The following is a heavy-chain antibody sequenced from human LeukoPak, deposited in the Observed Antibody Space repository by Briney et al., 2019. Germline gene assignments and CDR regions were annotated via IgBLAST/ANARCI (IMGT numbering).Heavy chain of an antibody. V-gene: IGHV3-30*04. Sequence: GGSLRLSCAASGFTFSSYAMHWVRQAPGKGLEWVAVISYDGSNKYYADSVKGRFTISRDNSKNTLYLQMNSLRAEDTAVYYCARDARVYYYDSSGYYGYWGQGTLVTVYS. J-gene: IGHJ4*02. CDR2: ISYDGSNK. D-gene: IGHD3-22*01. CDR3: ARDARVYYYDSSGYYGY. CDR1: GFTFSSYA.